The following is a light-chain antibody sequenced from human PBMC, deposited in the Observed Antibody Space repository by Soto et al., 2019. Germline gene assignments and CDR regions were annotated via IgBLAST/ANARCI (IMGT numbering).Light chain of an antibody. CDR3: QQYDNSPAYT. CDR2: GAS. V-gene: IGKV3-20*01. Sequence: EIVLTQSPGTLSLSPGERATLSCRASQSVSSSYLAWYQQKVGQAPRLLIYGASSRATGIPDRFSGSGSGTDFTLTISRLEPEDFAVYYCQQYDNSPAYTFGQGPKLEIK. CDR1: QSVSSSY. J-gene: IGKJ2*01.